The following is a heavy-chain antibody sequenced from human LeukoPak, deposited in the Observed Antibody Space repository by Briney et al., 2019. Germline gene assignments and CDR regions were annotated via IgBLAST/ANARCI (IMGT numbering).Heavy chain of an antibody. J-gene: IGHJ4*02. CDR2: ISGSGGST. Sequence: PGGSLRLSCAASGFTFSSYGMSWVRQAPGKGLEWVSAISGSGGSTYYADSVKGRFTISRDNSKNTLYLQMNSLRAEDTAVYYCAKVLSFTVTTGFDYWGQGTLVTVSS. V-gene: IGHV3-23*01. D-gene: IGHD4-17*01. CDR3: AKVLSFTVTTGFDY. CDR1: GFTFSSYG.